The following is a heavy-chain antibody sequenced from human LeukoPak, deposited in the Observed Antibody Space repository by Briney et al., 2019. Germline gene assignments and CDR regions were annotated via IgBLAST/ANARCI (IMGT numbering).Heavy chain of an antibody. D-gene: IGHD3-16*01. CDR3: AKIMAASGPGGCFDY. J-gene: IGHJ4*02. CDR1: GFTFSSYA. Sequence: GGSQRLSCAASGFTFSSYAMGWVRQAPGKGLDWVSAISSGGDSTYYSDSVKGRFTISRDSYKNTLFLQMTSLRPDDTAVYYCAKIMAASGPGGCFDYWGQGTLVTVSS. CDR2: ISSGGDST. V-gene: IGHV3-23*01.